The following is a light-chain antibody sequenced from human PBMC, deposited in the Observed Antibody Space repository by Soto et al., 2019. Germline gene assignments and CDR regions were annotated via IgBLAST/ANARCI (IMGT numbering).Light chain of an antibody. V-gene: IGLV1-40*01. CDR2: ANS. J-gene: IGLJ3*02. CDR1: SSNIGAHYD. CDR3: QSYDNSLSASV. Sequence: QSVLTQPPSVSGAPGQRVTISCTGTSSNIGAHYDVHWYQQLPGTAPKLLIYANSHRPSGVPDRFSGSKSGPSASLAITGLQAEDEADYYCQSYDNSLSASVFGGGTKLTVL.